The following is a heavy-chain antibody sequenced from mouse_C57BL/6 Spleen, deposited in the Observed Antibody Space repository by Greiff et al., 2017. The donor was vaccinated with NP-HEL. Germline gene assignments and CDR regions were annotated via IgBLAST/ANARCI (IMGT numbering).Heavy chain of an antibody. CDR2: IYPGDGDT. D-gene: IGHD1-1*02. J-gene: IGHJ4*01. CDR1: GYAFSSSW. V-gene: IGHV1-82*01. CDR3: ARWDYGSYYAMDY. Sequence: VKLMESGPELVKPGASVKISCKASGYAFSSSWMNWVKQRPGKGLEWIGRIYPGDGDTNYNGKFKGKATLTADKSSSTAYMQLSSLTSEDSAVYFCARWDYGSYYAMDYWGQGTSVTVSS.